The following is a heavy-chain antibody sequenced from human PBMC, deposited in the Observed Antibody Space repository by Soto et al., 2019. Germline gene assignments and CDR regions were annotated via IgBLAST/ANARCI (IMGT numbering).Heavy chain of an antibody. CDR1: GFTFSSYA. J-gene: IGHJ4*02. CDR3: AKGSLQRPPYSNYAY. D-gene: IGHD4-4*01. Sequence: PWGSLRLSCAASGFTFSSYAIHFFRHSPLKWLEWVSAISGSGGSTYYADSVKGRFTISRDNSKNTLYLQMNSLRAEDTAVYYCAKGSLQRPPYSNYAYWGQGTLVTVSS. CDR2: ISGSGGST. V-gene: IGHV3-23*01.